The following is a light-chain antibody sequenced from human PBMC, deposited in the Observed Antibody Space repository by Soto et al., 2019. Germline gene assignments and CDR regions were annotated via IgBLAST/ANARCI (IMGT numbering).Light chain of an antibody. J-gene: IGLJ2*01. CDR1: SIGSKS. V-gene: IGLV3-21*02. Sequence: SYVLTQPPSVSVAPGQTAKITCGGTSIGSKSVHWYQQKAGQAPVLVVHDDSDRPSGIPERFSGSNSANTATLTISRVEAGDEADYYCQVWESSSDQVVFAGGTKVTVL. CDR2: DDS. CDR3: QVWESSSDQVV.